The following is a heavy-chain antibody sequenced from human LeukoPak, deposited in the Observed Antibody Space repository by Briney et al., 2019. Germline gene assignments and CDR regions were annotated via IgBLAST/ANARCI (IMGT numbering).Heavy chain of an antibody. Sequence: SETLSLTCTVSGGSISSYYWSWIRQPPGKGLEWIGYIYYSGSTNYNPSLKSRVTISVDTSKSQFSLKLSSVTAADTAVYYCARDGLERRGIDPWGQGTLVTVSS. CDR1: GGSISSYY. J-gene: IGHJ5*02. D-gene: IGHD1-1*01. CDR3: ARDGLERRGIDP. V-gene: IGHV4-59*01. CDR2: IYYSGST.